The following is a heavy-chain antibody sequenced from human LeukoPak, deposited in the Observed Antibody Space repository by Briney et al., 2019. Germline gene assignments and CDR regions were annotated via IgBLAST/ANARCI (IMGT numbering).Heavy chain of an antibody. J-gene: IGHJ6*02. CDR2: INHSGST. CDR3: ARAALRITIFGVAGGNGMDV. Sequence: NPSETLSLTCAVYGGSFSGYYWSWVRQPPGKGLEWIGEINHSGSTNYNPSLKSRVTISVDTSKNQFSLKLSSVTAADTAVYYCARAALRITIFGVAGGNGMDVWGQGTTVTVSS. V-gene: IGHV4-34*01. CDR1: GGSFSGYY. D-gene: IGHD3-3*01.